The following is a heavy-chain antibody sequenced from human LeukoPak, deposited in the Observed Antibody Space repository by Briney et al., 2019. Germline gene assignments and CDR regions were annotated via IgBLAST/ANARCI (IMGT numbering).Heavy chain of an antibody. Sequence: GGSLRLSCAASGFTFSSYAMSWVRQAPGKGLEWVSAISDSGSGGSTYHADSVKGRFTISRDDSRNTLYLQMNSLRAEDTAVYYCAKSTYYDFWSGYYPGDYWGQGTLVTVSS. J-gene: IGHJ4*02. CDR2: ISDSGSGGST. D-gene: IGHD3-3*01. CDR3: AKSTYYDFWSGYYPGDY. V-gene: IGHV3-23*01. CDR1: GFTFSSYA.